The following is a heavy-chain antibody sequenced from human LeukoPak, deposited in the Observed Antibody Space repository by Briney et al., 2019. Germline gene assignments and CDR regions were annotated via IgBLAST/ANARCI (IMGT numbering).Heavy chain of an antibody. CDR1: GGSISSSY. Sequence: SETLSLTCTVSGGSISSSYWSWIRQPPGKGLEWIGHIYYSGSTNYNPSLKSRVTISVDTSKSQLSLKLSSVTAADTAVYYCARGPAVLSWFDPWGQGTLVTVSS. J-gene: IGHJ5*02. D-gene: IGHD6-19*01. CDR2: IYYSGST. CDR3: ARGPAVLSWFDP. V-gene: IGHV4-59*01.